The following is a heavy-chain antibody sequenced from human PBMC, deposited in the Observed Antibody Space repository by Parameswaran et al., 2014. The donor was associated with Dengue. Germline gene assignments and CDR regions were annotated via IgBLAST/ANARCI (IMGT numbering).Heavy chain of an antibody. D-gene: IGHD3-3*01. V-gene: IGHV3-30*18. Sequence: WIRQPPGKGLEWVAVISYDGSNKYYADSVKGRFTISRDNSKNTLYLQMNSLRAEDTAVYYCAKDTPPWYDFWSGYYGTYYGMDVWGQGTTVTVSS. J-gene: IGHJ6*02. CDR3: AKDTPPWYDFWSGYYGTYYGMDV. CDR2: ISYDGSNK.